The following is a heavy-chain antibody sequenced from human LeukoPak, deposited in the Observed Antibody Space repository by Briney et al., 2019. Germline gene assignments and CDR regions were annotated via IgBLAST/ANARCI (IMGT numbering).Heavy chain of an antibody. CDR3: TTDPARYKATMRDY. CDR2: IKSETDGGTT. Sequence: GGSLTLFCAASGLTFSNAWMSWVRQAPGKGLEWVVCIKSETDGGTTDYAAPVKGRFTISRDDSKNTLYLQMNSLKTEDRAVYYCTTDPARYKATMRDYWGQGTLVTVSS. J-gene: IGHJ4*02. V-gene: IGHV3-15*01. CDR1: GLTFSNAW. D-gene: IGHD2-2*01.